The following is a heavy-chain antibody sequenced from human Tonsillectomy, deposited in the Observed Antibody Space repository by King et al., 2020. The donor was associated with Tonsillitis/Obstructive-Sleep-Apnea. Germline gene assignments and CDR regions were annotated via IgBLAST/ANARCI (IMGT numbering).Heavy chain of an antibody. CDR2: INHSGST. V-gene: IGHV4-34*01. Sequence: VQLQQWGAGLLKPSETLSLTCAVYGGSFSGYYWSWIRQPPGKGLEWIGEINHSGSTNYNPSLKSRVTISVDPSKNQFSLKLSSVTAADTAVYYCARDIGYSSSPVPGYAFDIWGKGTMVTVSS. J-gene: IGHJ3*02. CDR1: GGSFSGYY. D-gene: IGHD6-13*01. CDR3: ARDIGYSSSPVPGYAFDI.